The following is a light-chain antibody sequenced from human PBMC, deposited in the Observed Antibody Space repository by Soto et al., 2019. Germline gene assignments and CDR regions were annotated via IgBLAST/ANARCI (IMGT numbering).Light chain of an antibody. J-gene: IGLJ2*01. CDR1: SGSVSTSYY. Sequence: QTVVTQEPSFSVSPGGTVTLTCGLSSGSVSTSYYPSWYQQTPGQAPRTLIYSTNTRSSGVPDRFSGSILGNKAALTITGAQEDDESDYYCALYMGSGIVVFGGGTKVTVL. CDR3: ALYMGSGIVV. V-gene: IGLV8-61*01. CDR2: STN.